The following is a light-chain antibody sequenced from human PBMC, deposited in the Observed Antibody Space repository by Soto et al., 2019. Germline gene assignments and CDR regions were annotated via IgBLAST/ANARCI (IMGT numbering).Light chain of an antibody. J-gene: IGKJ2*01. CDR1: QRVASSH. CDR2: GAS. V-gene: IGKV3-20*01. CDR3: QHYVSPPPYT. Sequence: EIVLTQSPGTLSLSPGESATLSCRASQRVASSHIAWYRQKPGQAPWLLIYGASNRAPGIPDRFSGSGSGTAFTLTIRRLEAEVSEVYYGQHYVSPPPYTFGQGTRLK.